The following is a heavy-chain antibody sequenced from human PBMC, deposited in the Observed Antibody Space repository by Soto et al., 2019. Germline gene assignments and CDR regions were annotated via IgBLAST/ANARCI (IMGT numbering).Heavy chain of an antibody. CDR3: ARAGYCSGGSCFGFDP. V-gene: IGHV1-18*01. CDR1: CYTFTSYG. Sequence: APGKVSWKASCYTFTSYGISWGRQAPGQGLEWMVWISAYNGNTNYAQKLQGRVTMTTDTSTSTAYMELRSLRSDDTAVYYCARAGYCSGGSCFGFDPWGQGTLVTVSS. CDR2: ISAYNGNT. J-gene: IGHJ5*02. D-gene: IGHD2-15*01.